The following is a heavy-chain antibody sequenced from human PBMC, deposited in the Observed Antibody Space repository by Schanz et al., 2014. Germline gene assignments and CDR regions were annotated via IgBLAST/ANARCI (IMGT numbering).Heavy chain of an antibody. J-gene: IGHJ3*02. V-gene: IGHV3-53*01. D-gene: IGHD2-2*01. CDR3: AKRCSNTSCSHGAFDI. Sequence: EVQLVESGGGLIQPGGSLRLSCVASGFTVSSNYMSWVRQAPGKGLEWVSVIYSDGRTYYGDSVKGRFTISRDNSKNTLYLQMNSLRDEDTAMYYCAKRCSNTSCSHGAFDIWGQGTMVTVSS. CDR2: IYSDGRT. CDR1: GFTVSSNY.